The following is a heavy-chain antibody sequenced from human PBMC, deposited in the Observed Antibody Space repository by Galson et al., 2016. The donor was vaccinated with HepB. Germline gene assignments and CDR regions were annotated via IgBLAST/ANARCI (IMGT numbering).Heavy chain of an antibody. CDR2: ISTSDDYS. CDR3: ARGMARATNF. Sequence: SLRLSCAASGFTFSDYYMGWIRQAPGKGLEWVAYISTSDDYSDYADSVKGRFTITRDNANNSVSLQMNSLGVDDTGIYYRARGMARATNFWGQGTPVTVPS. V-gene: IGHV3-11*06. D-gene: IGHD1/OR15-1a*01. J-gene: IGHJ4*02. CDR1: GFTFSDYY.